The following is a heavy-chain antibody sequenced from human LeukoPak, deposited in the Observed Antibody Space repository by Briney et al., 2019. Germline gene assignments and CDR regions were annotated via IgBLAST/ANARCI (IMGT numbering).Heavy chain of an antibody. J-gene: IGHJ4*02. CDR3: ARLSSYGGNRGIDY. Sequence: SETLSLTCTVSGGAISNTSYYWGWIRQPPGNGLEWIGSASYSGSTYYNPSLESRVIISVDTSKNQFSLRLSFVTAPDTAIYYCARLSSYGGNRGIDYWGQGTLVAVSS. D-gene: IGHD4-23*01. CDR2: ASYSGST. V-gene: IGHV4-39*01. CDR1: GGAISNTSYY.